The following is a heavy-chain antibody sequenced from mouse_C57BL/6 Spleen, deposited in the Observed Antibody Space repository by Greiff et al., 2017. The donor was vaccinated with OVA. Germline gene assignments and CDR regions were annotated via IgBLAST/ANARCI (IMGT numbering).Heavy chain of an antibody. J-gene: IGHJ3*01. Sequence: QVQLQQSGPGLVQPSQSLSITCTVSGFSLTSYGVHWVRQSPGKGLEWLGVIWRGGSTDYNAAFMSRLSITKDNSKSQVFFKMNSLQADDTAIYYCAKIGEGYYAYEDWFAYWGQGTLVTVSA. V-gene: IGHV2-5*01. CDR1: GFSLTSYG. D-gene: IGHD2-2*01. CDR3: AKIGEGYYAYEDWFAY. CDR2: IWRGGST.